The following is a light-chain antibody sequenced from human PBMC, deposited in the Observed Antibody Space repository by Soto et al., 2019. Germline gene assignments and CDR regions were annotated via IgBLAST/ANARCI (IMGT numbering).Light chain of an antibody. CDR1: QRISNYY. J-gene: IGKJ5*01. CDR2: GAS. Sequence: EIVLTQSPDTLSLSSGERATLSCRASQRISNYYLAWYHQKPGQAPRLLIYGASSRATGIPDRFSGSGSGTDFTLTISRLEPEDFAVYYCQQYGSSPDTFGQGTRLEIK. CDR3: QQYGSSPDT. V-gene: IGKV3-20*01.